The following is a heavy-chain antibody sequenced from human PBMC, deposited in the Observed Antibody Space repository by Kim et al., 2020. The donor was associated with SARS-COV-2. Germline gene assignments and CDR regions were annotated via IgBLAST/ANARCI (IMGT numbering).Heavy chain of an antibody. J-gene: IGHJ3*02. V-gene: IGHV3-7*01. CDR3: VRDGSGSNGRAFDI. CDR1: GFTFSTYW. D-gene: IGHD1-26*01. CDR2: IKEDGSEK. Sequence: GGSLRLSCTASGFTFSTYWMSWVRQAPGKGLEWVANIKEDGSEKYHVDSVKGRFTISRDNAKNSVYLQMNSLRVEYTAVYYCVRDGSGSNGRAFDIWGQGTMVTVSS.